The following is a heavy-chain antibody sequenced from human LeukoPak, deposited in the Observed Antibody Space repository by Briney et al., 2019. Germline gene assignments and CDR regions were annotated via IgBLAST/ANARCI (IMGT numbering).Heavy chain of an antibody. CDR2: IYSGGST. V-gene: IGHV3-66*01. Sequence: AGVSLSLSCAASGFTVSSNYMSWVRQGPGQGLEWVSVIYSGGSTYYADSVKGRFTIPRDNSKNTLYLQMNSLRAEDTAVYYCARDCSSTSCYDYWGQGTLVTVSS. D-gene: IGHD2-2*01. CDR1: GFTVSSNY. J-gene: IGHJ4*02. CDR3: ARDCSSTSCYDY.